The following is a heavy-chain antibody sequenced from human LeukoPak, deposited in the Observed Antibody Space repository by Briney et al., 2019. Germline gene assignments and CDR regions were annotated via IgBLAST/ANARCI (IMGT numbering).Heavy chain of an antibody. Sequence: PSETLSLTCTVSGGSISSYYWSWIRQPPGKGLEWIGYIYYSGSTNYNPSLKSRVTISVDTSKNQFSLRLSSVTAADTAVYYCACHSRIVVVPAATPGGFDWFDPWGQGTLVTVSS. J-gene: IGHJ5*02. CDR2: IYYSGST. CDR1: GGSISSYY. V-gene: IGHV4-59*01. D-gene: IGHD2-2*01. CDR3: ACHSRIVVVPAATPGGFDWFDP.